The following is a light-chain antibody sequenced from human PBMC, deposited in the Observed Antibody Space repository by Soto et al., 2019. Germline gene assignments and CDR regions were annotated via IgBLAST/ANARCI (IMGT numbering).Light chain of an antibody. Sequence: QPVLTQPPSVSGAPGQRVTISCTGSSSNIGAGYDVHWYQQLPGTAPKLLIYGNSNRPSWVPDRFSGSKSGTSASLAITGLQAEAEADYYCQSYDSSSVVFGGGTKVTVL. CDR3: QSYDSSSVV. J-gene: IGLJ2*01. CDR2: GNS. V-gene: IGLV1-40*01. CDR1: SSNIGAGYD.